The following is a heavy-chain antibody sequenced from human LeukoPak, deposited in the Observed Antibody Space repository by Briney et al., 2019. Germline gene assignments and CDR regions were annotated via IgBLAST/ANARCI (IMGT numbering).Heavy chain of an antibody. J-gene: IGHJ4*02. CDR1: GFTFSNAW. Sequence: PGGSLRLSCAASGFTFSNAWMSWVRQAPGKGLEWVGRIKRKTDGETTDYAAPVKGRFTISRDDSKNTLYLQMNSLKTEDTAVYYCTTDFDSITTVRGVIYYFDYWGQGTLVTVSS. CDR2: IKRKTDGETT. CDR3: TTDFDSITTVRGVIYYFDY. D-gene: IGHD3-10*01. V-gene: IGHV3-15*01.